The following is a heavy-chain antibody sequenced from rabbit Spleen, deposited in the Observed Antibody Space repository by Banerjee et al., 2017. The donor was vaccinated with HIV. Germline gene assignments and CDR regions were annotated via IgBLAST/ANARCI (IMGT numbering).Heavy chain of an antibody. CDR1: GFSFSVNYD. D-gene: IGHD8-1*01. CDR2: IYTGNVKT. Sequence: LVESGGGLVQPGASLTLTCKASGFSFSVNYDMCWVRQAPGKGLEWIGCIYTGNVKTYYASWAKGRFTISKTSSTVDLKMTSLTVADTAAYFCARDSGSGFSSYGMDLWAQAPSS. J-gene: IGHJ6*01. V-gene: IGHV1S40*01. CDR3: ARDSGSGFSSYGMDL.